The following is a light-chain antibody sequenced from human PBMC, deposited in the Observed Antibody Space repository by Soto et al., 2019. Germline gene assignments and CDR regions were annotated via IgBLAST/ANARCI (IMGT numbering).Light chain of an antibody. Sequence: QSVLTQPASVSGSRGQSITISCTGTSSDVGGYNYVSWYQLHPGKAPKLMVYEVSNRPSGVSNLFSGSKSGNTASLTISGLQAEDEADYYCSSYTSSTAYVFGTGTKV. CDR1: SSDVGGYNY. J-gene: IGLJ1*01. CDR2: EVS. V-gene: IGLV2-14*01. CDR3: SSYTSSTAYV.